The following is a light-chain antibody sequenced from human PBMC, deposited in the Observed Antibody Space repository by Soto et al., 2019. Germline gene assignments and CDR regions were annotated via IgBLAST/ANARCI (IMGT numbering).Light chain of an antibody. CDR2: DVS. CDR1: SSDVGDYNS. Sequence: QSALTQPRSVSGSPGQSVTVSCIGTSSDVGDYNSVSWYQQHPGKAPKLMIYDVSKRPSGVSDRFSGSKSGNTASLTISGLQAEDEADYYCCSYVGGYSYVFGIGTKLTVL. V-gene: IGLV2-11*01. CDR3: CSYVGGYSYV. J-gene: IGLJ1*01.